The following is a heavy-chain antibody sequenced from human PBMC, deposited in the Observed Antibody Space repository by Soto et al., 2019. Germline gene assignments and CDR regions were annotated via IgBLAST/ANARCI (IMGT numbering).Heavy chain of an antibody. Sequence: EVQLVESGGGLGQPGGSLRLSCAASGFSFSTYGMNWVRQAPGKGLEWVSGMSGSSGSTYYAESVKGRFTISRDNSKITLDLQLNSLRAEDTSIYYCAKGSIAADGSDAFESWGQGTMVTVSS. CDR2: MSGSSGST. J-gene: IGHJ3*02. CDR1: GFSFSTYG. CDR3: AKGSIAADGSDAFES. D-gene: IGHD6-13*01. V-gene: IGHV3-23*04.